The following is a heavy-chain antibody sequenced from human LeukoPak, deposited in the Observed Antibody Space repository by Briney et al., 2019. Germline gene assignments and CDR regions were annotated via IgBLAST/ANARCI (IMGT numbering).Heavy chain of an antibody. V-gene: IGHV1-2*06. J-gene: IGHJ4*02. CDR3: ASDSGYDGTFDY. CDR1: GYTFTGYY. D-gene: IGHD5-12*01. Sequence: ASVKVSCKASGYTFTGYYMHWVRQAPGQGLEWMGRINPNSGGTNYAQKFQGRVTMTRDTSISTAYMELSRLRSDDTAVYYCASDSGYDGTFDYWGQGTLVAVSS. CDR2: INPNSGGT.